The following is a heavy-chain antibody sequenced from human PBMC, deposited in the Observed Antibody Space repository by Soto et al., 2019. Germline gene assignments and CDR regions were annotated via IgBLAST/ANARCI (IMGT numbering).Heavy chain of an antibody. Sequence: ASVKVSCKASGYSFISHYIHWVRQAPGQGLEWMGFINPSGGSATRAQKFQGRVTMTRDTSTSTVYMELTILRSEDAAVYYCARDYLSSKLSLSYFDFWGQGTLVTVSS. J-gene: IGHJ4*02. CDR2: INPSGGSA. D-gene: IGHD2-2*01. CDR3: ARDYLSSKLSLSYFDF. CDR1: GYSFISHY. V-gene: IGHV1-46*01.